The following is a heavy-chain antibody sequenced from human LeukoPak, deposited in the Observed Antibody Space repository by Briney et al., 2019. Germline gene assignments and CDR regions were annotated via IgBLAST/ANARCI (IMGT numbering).Heavy chain of an antibody. D-gene: IGHD1-14*01. CDR2: LLYDGNTK. J-gene: IGHJ6*03. Sequence: PGGSLRLSCAASGFRFSNYGMHWVRQAPGKGLEWLAALLYDGNTKHYADSVRGRFTISRDISKNTFYLQMNSLTAEDTAVYYCARDHRPEIQYYYMDVWGKGTTVAVSS. CDR3: ARDHRPEIQYYYMDV. CDR1: GFRFSNYG. V-gene: IGHV3-33*01.